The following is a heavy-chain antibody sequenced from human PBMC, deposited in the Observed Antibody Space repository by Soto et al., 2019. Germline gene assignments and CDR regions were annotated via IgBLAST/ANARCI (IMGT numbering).Heavy chain of an antibody. D-gene: IGHD3-22*01. J-gene: IGHJ4*02. CDR1: GGSISSYY. V-gene: IGHV4-59*08. Sequence: PSETLSLTCTVSGGSISSYYWSWIRQPPGKGLEWIGYIYYSGSTNYNPSLKSRVTISVDTSKNQFSLKLSSVTAADTAVYYCARGSYYYDSSGLHHYWGQGTLVTVSS. CDR3: ARGSYYYDSSGLHHY. CDR2: IYYSGST.